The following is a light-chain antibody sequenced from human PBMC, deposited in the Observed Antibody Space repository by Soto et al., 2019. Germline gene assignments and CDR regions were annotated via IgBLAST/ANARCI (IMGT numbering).Light chain of an antibody. CDR1: QGIRND. CDR3: LQDYNYPWT. CDR2: AAS. V-gene: IGKV1-6*01. Sequence: AIPMTQSPSSLSASVGDIVTITCRASQGIRNDLGWYQQKPGKAPKLMIYAASSLQSGVPSRFSGSGSGTDFTLTISSLQPEDFATYYCLQDYNYPWTLGQGTKVDIK. J-gene: IGKJ1*01.